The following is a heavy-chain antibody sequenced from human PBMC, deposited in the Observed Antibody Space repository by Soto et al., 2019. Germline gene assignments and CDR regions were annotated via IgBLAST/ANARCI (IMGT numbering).Heavy chain of an antibody. Sequence: SETLSLTCTVSGGSISSGGYYWSWIRQHPGKGLEWIGYIYYSGSTYYNPSLKSRVTISVDTSKNQFSLKLSSVTAADTAVYYCARGGRIADNDYWGQGTLVTVSS. CDR3: ARGGRIADNDY. J-gene: IGHJ4*02. D-gene: IGHD2-15*01. V-gene: IGHV4-31*03. CDR2: IYYSGST. CDR1: GGSISSGGYY.